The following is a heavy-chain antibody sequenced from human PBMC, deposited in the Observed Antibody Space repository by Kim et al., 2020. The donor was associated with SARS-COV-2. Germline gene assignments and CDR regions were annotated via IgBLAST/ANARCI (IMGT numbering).Heavy chain of an antibody. V-gene: IGHV4-4*07. J-gene: IGHJ4*02. Sequence: SETLSLTCTVSGGSISSYYWSWIRQPAGKGLEWIGRIYTSGSTNYNPSLKSRVTMSVDTSKNQFSLKLSSVTAADTAVYYCVATGLGDIVVVPVFDYWGQGTLVTVSS. CDR3: VATGLGDIVVVPVFDY. CDR2: IYTSGST. D-gene: IGHD2-2*01. CDR1: GGSISSYY.